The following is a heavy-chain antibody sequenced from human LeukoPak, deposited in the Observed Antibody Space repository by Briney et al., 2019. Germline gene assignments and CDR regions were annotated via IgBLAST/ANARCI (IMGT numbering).Heavy chain of an antibody. Sequence: SETLSLTCAVYGGSFSGYYWSWIRQPPGKGLEWIGEINHSGSTNYNPSLKSRVTISVDTSKNQFSLKLSSVTAADTAVYYCARGGGASSSSWYYYYYGIDVWGQGTTVTVSS. CDR2: INHSGST. D-gene: IGHD6-13*01. J-gene: IGHJ6*02. V-gene: IGHV4-34*01. CDR1: GGSFSGYY. CDR3: ARGGGASSSSWYYYYYGIDV.